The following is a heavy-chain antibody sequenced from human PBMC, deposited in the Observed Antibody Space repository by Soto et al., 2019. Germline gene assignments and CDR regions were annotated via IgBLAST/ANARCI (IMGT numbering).Heavy chain of an antibody. CDR2: ISAYNGNT. D-gene: IGHD3-22*01. J-gene: IGHJ3*02. V-gene: IGHV1-18*01. Sequence: ASVKVSCKASGYTFTSYGISWVRQAPGQGLEWMVWISAYNGNTNYAQKLQGRVTMTTDTSTSTAYMELRSLRSDDTAVYYCARDVPRIDSSGYYYDEAFDIWGQGTMVTVSS. CDR1: GYTFTSYG. CDR3: ARDVPRIDSSGYYYDEAFDI.